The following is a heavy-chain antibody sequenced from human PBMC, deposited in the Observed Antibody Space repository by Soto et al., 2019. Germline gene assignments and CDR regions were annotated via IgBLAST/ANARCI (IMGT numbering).Heavy chain of an antibody. CDR2: IYHDGST. Sequence: SETLSLTCAVSGGSISSTNYYWAWIRQPPGKGLEWIANIYHDGSTYYHPSLRSRLTVSIDTSKNQFSLKLSSVTAADTAIYYCASFQVPGNFDYWGQGALVTVSS. V-gene: IGHV4-39*01. CDR1: GGSISSTNYY. J-gene: IGHJ4*02. D-gene: IGHD1-26*01. CDR3: ASFQVPGNFDY.